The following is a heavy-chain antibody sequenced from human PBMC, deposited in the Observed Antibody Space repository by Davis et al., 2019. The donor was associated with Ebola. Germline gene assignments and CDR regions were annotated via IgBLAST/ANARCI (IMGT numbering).Heavy chain of an antibody. CDR1: GFTFSSYA. CDR3: VKDSSGGSYNAYYYYYGMDV. CDR2: ISSDGSYK. Sequence: GESLKISCAASGFTFSSYAMHWVRQAPGKGLEWVAFISSDGSYKYYADSVKGRFTISRDNSKNTLYLQMSSLRAEDTAVYYCVKDSSGGSYNAYYYYYGMDVWGQGTTVTVSS. J-gene: IGHJ6*02. V-gene: IGHV3-30*14. D-gene: IGHD2-15*01.